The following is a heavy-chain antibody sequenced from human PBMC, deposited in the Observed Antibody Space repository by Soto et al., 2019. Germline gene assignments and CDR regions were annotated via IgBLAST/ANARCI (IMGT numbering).Heavy chain of an antibody. V-gene: IGHV4-59*08. CDR3: ARLEGSWYPHHFDY. D-gene: IGHD6-13*01. J-gene: IGHJ4*02. Sequence: SETLSLTCTVAGGSISSYYWSWIRQPPGKGLEWIGYIYYSGSTNYNPSLKSRVTISVDTSKNQFSLKLSSVTAADTAVYYCARLEGSWYPHHFDYWGQGTLVTVSS. CDR2: IYYSGST. CDR1: GGSISSYY.